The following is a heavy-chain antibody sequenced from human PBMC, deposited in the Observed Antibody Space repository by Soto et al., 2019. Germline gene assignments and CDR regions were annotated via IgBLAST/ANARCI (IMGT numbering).Heavy chain of an antibody. J-gene: IGHJ5*02. CDR2: IIPIFGTA. CDR3: ARGRDYGGNSDWFDP. CDR1: GGTFSSYA. V-gene: IGHV1-69*13. D-gene: IGHD4-17*01. Sequence: GASVKVSCKASGGTFSSYAISWVRQAPGQGLEWMGGIIPIFGTANYAQKFQGRVTITADESTSTAYMELSSLRSEDTAVYYCARGRDYGGNSDWFDPWGQGTLVTVSS.